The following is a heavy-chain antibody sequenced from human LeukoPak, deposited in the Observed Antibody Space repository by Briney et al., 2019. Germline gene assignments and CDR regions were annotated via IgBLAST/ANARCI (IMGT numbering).Heavy chain of an antibody. Sequence: PGGSLRLSCAASGFTFSSYSMNWVRQAPGKGLEWVSSISSSSSYIYYADSVKGRFTISRDNAKNSLYLQMNSLRAEDTAVYYCAREDSSGWYGYYFDYWGQGTLVTVSS. CDR2: ISSSSSYI. CDR3: AREDSSGWYGYYFDY. V-gene: IGHV3-21*01. CDR1: GFTFSSYS. J-gene: IGHJ4*02. D-gene: IGHD6-19*01.